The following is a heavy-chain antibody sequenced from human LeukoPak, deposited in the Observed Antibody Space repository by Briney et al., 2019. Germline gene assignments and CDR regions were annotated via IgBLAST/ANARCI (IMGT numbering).Heavy chain of an antibody. CDR1: GESLSVYY. J-gene: IGHJ5*02. CDR2: INPSGSA. Sequence: PSETLSLTCAVYGESLSVYYWNWIRQPPGKGLEWIGEINPSGSATYNPSLKSRLTTSVGTSQNHFSLKLTSVAAADTAVYYCTRGRGTWGQGTLVTVSS. CDR3: TRGRGT. V-gene: IGHV4-34*01. D-gene: IGHD3-10*01.